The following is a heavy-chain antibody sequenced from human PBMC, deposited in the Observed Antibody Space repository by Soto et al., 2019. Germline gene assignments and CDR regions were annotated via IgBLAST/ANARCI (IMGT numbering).Heavy chain of an antibody. V-gene: IGHV4-4*02. CDR3: ARYDFGTFDY. J-gene: IGHJ4*02. Sequence: QVLLQESGAGLEKPSGTLSLTCAVSGDSISSSFWWSWVRQPAGKGLEWIGEIYHTESTVYNPSLKSRVTISVDKSKNQFSLNLDSVTAADTAVYYCARYDFGTFDYWGRGILVTVSS. D-gene: IGHD4-17*01. CDR1: GDSISSSFW. CDR2: IYHTEST.